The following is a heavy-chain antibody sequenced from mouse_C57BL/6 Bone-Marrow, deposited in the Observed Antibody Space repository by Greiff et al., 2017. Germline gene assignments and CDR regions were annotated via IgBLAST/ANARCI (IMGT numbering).Heavy chain of an antibody. CDR1: GFTFSDYY. D-gene: IGHD2-13*01. V-gene: IGHV5-12*01. CDR2: ISNGGGST. CDR3: ARHPHYGENYFDY. Sequence: EVKLVESGGGLVQPGGSLKLSCAASGFTFSDYYMYWVRQTPEKRLEWVAYISNGGGSTYYPDTVKGRFTISRDNAKNTLYLQMRRLKAEDTYMYDRARHPHYGENYFDYWGQGTTLTVSS. J-gene: IGHJ2*01.